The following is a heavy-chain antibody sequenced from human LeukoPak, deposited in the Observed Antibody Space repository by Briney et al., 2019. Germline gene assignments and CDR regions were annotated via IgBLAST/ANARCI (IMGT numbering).Heavy chain of an antibody. CDR2: IRYDGSNK. J-gene: IGHJ4*02. CDR3: AKLLGYCSSTSCYGGTFDY. D-gene: IGHD2-2*01. Sequence: GGSLRLSCAASGFTFSSYGMHWVRQAPGKGLEGVAFIRYDGSNKYYADSVKGRFTISRDNSKNTLYLQMNSLRAEDTAVYYCAKLLGYCSSTSCYGGTFDYWGQGTLVTVSS. V-gene: IGHV3-30*02. CDR1: GFTFSSYG.